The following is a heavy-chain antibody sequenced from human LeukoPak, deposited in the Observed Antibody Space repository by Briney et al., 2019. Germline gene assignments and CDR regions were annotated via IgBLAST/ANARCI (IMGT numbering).Heavy chain of an antibody. CDR1: GGTFSSYA. J-gene: IGHJ4*02. Sequence: SVKVSCKASGGTFSSYAISWVRQAPGQGLELMGGIIPIFGTANYAQKFQGRVTITTDESTSTAYMELSSLRSEDTAVYYCAGLSGSAPYFDYWGQGTLVTVSS. D-gene: IGHD5-12*01. CDR2: IIPIFGTA. V-gene: IGHV1-69*05. CDR3: AGLSGSAPYFDY.